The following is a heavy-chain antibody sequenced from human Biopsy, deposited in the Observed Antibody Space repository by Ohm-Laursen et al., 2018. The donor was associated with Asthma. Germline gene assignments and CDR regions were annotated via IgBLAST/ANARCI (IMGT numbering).Heavy chain of an antibody. CDR3: ARGQKAPGDRWFDP. D-gene: IGHD7-27*01. CDR1: GYTFIGYC. V-gene: IGHV1-2*06. Sequence: ALGKVSCKASGYTFIGYCIRWARQGPGQWLVWMGQINTNSGGTNYAQKFQGRVTMASDTSISKAYMELSRLRSDDTALYYCARGQKAPGDRWFDPWGQGTLVTVSS. J-gene: IGHJ5*02. CDR2: INTNSGGT.